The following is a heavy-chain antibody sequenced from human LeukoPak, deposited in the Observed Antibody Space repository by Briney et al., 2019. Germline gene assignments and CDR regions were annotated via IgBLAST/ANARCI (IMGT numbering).Heavy chain of an antibody. Sequence: WGSLRLSCAASGFTFSSYAMHWVRQAPGKGLEWVAVISYDGSNKYYADSVKGRFTISRDNSKNTLYLQMNSLRAEDTAVYYCAKDFSSGWYSFFDYWGQGTLVTVSS. CDR3: AKDFSSGWYSFFDY. J-gene: IGHJ4*02. V-gene: IGHV3-30*04. CDR2: ISYDGSNK. CDR1: GFTFSSYA. D-gene: IGHD6-19*01.